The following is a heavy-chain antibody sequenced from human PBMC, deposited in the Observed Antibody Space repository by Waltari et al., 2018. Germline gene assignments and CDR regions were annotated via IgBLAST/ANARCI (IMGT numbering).Heavy chain of an antibody. CDR3: AREIAVAAISNDY. J-gene: IGHJ4*02. Sequence: EVQLVESGGGLVQPGGSLRLSCAASGFTFSSYSMNWVRQAPGKGLEWVSYISSSSSTIYYADSVKGRFTISRDNAKNSLYLQMNSLRAEDTAVYYCAREIAVAAISNDYWGQGTLVTVSS. V-gene: IGHV3-48*01. CDR1: GFTFSSYS. CDR2: ISSSSSTI. D-gene: IGHD6-19*01.